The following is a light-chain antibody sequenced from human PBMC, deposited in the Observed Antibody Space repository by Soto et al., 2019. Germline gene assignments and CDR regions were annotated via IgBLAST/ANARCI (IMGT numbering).Light chain of an antibody. Sequence: DIQMTQSPSTLSASVGDRVTITCRASQSISSWLAWYQQKPGKAPKLLIYDASSLETGVPSRFSGSGSGTEFTLTISSLHPDDFATYFCQQYNSYLLTFGQGTKV. V-gene: IGKV1-5*01. CDR2: DAS. CDR3: QQYNSYLLT. J-gene: IGKJ1*01. CDR1: QSISSW.